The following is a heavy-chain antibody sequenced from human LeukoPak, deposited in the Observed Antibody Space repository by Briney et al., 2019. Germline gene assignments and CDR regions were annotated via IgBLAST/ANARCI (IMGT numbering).Heavy chain of an antibody. J-gene: IGHJ4*02. D-gene: IGHD3-22*01. V-gene: IGHV4-39*07. CDR3: ARASGYYYGDFDY. CDR2: IYYSGST. CDR1: GDSISSSNYF. Sequence: SETLSLTCTVSGDSISSSNYFWGWIRQPPGKGLGWIGTIYYSGSTYFNPSLKSRVTISVDTSKNQFSLRLSSVTAADTAVYYCARASGYYYGDFDYWGQGTLVTVSS.